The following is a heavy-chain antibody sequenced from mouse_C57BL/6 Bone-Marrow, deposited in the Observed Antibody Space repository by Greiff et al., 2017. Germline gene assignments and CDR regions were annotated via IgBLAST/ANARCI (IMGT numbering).Heavy chain of an antibody. J-gene: IGHJ2*02. Sequence: QVQLQQSGAELVRPGASVTLSCKASGYTFTDYEMHWVKQTPVHGLEWIGAIDPGTGGTAYNQKFKGKAILTADKSSSTAYMELRSLTSEDSSVYYCTRGDDYYMDYWGQGTSLTVSS. D-gene: IGHD2-13*01. CDR1: GYTFTDYE. CDR2: IDPGTGGT. V-gene: IGHV1-15*01. CDR3: TRGDDYYMDY.